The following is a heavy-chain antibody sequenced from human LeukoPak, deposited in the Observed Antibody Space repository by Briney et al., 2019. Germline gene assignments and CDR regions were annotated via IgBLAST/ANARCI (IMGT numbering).Heavy chain of an antibody. D-gene: IGHD6-25*01. CDR1: GGSISSYY. CDR3: ARSPVRIAAPDRAFDY. CDR2: IYYTGST. Sequence: SETLSLTCTVSGGSISSYYWSWIRQPPGKGLEWIGCIYYTGSTNYNPSLKSRVTISINASKNQLSLELSSVTAADTAVYYCARSPVRIAAPDRAFDYWGQGTLVTVSS. J-gene: IGHJ4*02. V-gene: IGHV4-59*01.